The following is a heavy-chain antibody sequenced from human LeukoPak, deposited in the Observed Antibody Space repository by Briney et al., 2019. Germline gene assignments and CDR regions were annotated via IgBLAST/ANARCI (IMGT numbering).Heavy chain of an antibody. D-gene: IGHD4-11*01. CDR1: GGSISSGGYY. CDR3: AGGMTTLA. Sequence: PSETLSLTCTVSGGSISSGGYYWSWIRQPPGKGLEWIGYIYHSGSTYYNPSLKSRVTISVDRSKNQFSLKLSSVTAADTAVYYCAGGMTTLAWGQGTLVTVSS. J-gene: IGHJ5*02. V-gene: IGHV4-30-2*01. CDR2: IYHSGST.